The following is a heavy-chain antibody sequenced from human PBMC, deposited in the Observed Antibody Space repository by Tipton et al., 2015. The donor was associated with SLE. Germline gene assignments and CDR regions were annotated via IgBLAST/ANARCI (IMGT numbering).Heavy chain of an antibody. V-gene: IGHV4-39*02. Sequence: LRLSCTVSGGSISSPTYNWGWVRQPPGKGLEWIGSVYYSGRTYYNPALKSRVTISEDTSKNHFSLKLSSVTAADTAVYYCAMGQWEPALAFWGQGTTVTVSS. CDR3: AMGQWEPALAF. J-gene: IGHJ6*02. CDR1: GGSISSPTYN. D-gene: IGHD1-26*01. CDR2: VYYSGRT.